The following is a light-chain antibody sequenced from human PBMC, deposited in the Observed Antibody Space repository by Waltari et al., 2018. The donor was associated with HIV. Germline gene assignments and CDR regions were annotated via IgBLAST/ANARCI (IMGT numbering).Light chain of an antibody. V-gene: IGKV4-1*01. CDR3: QQYYITPQT. CDR2: WAS. Sequence: DIVMTQSPDSLAVSLGERATINCKSSQSVSYTSNNKNYLAWYQQKPEQPPKLLIYWASTRESGVPDRFSGSGSGTDFTLTISSLQAEDVAVYYCQQYYITPQTFGQGTKVEIK. CDR1: QSVSYTSNNKNY. J-gene: IGKJ1*01.